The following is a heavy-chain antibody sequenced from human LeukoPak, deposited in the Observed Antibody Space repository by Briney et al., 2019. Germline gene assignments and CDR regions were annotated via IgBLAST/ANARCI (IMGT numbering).Heavy chain of an antibody. CDR2: MNPNCGNT. J-gene: IGHJ4*02. Sequence: ASVKVSCKASGYTFTSYDINWVRQATGQGLEWVGGMNPNCGNTGYAQKFQGRVTITRNTSISTAYMELSSLRSEDTAVYYYSRGRRWLQLLFDYWGQGTLVTVSS. CDR1: GYTFTSYD. V-gene: IGHV1-8*02. D-gene: IGHD5-24*01. CDR3: SRGRRWLQLLFDY.